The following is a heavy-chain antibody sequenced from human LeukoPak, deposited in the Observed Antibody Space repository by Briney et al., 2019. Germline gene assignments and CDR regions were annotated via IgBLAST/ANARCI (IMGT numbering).Heavy chain of an antibody. CDR3: AKVGILGATRYFDY. Sequence: GGSLRLSCAASGFTFSASWMNWARQAPGKGLEWVSSISGSGGGPYYADSVKGRFTISRDNSKNVMYLQMNSLRAEDTAVYYCAKVGILGATRYFDYWGQGTLVTVSS. D-gene: IGHD1-26*01. V-gene: IGHV3-23*01. J-gene: IGHJ4*02. CDR1: GFTFSASW. CDR2: ISGSGGGP.